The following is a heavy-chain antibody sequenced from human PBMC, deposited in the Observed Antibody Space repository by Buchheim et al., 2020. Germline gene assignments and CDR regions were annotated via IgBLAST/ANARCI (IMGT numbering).Heavy chain of an antibody. CDR1: GFTFSNYE. CDR2: ITTSGSTM. Sequence: EVQLVESGGGLVQPGGSLRLSCEASGFTFSNYEMNWVRQAPGKGLEWISYITTSGSTMYYADSIKGRFTAPRDNAKHSLYLEMNSLRVEDAAVYYCAGIVGATRFYYAMDVWGQGTT. V-gene: IGHV3-48*03. J-gene: IGHJ6*02. D-gene: IGHD1-26*01. CDR3: AGIVGATRFYYAMDV.